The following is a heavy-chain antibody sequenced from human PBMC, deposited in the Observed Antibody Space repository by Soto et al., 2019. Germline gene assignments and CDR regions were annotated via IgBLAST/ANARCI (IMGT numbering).Heavy chain of an antibody. CDR1: GFTFSSYG. J-gene: IGHJ4*02. V-gene: IGHV3-30*18. D-gene: IGHD3-22*01. Sequence: VGSLRLSCAASGFTFSSYGMHWVRQAPGKGLEWVAVISYDGSNKYYADSVKGRFTISRDNSKNTLYLQMNSLRAEDTAVYYCAKDRDSSGYYAYYFDYWGQGTLVTVSS. CDR2: ISYDGSNK. CDR3: AKDRDSSGYYAYYFDY.